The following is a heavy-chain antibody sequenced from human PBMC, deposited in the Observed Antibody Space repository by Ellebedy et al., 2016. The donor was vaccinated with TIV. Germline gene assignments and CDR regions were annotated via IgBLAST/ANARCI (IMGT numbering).Heavy chain of an antibody. Sequence: ASVKVSCXASGYTFTSYYMHWVRQAPGQGLEWMGIINPSGGSTSYAQKFQGRVTMTRDTSTSTVYMELSSLRSEDTAVYYCARDFWSGYLSFSTYNWFDPWGQGTLVTVSS. D-gene: IGHD3-3*01. CDR1: GYTFTSYY. J-gene: IGHJ5*02. CDR3: ARDFWSGYLSFSTYNWFDP. V-gene: IGHV1-46*03. CDR2: INPSGGST.